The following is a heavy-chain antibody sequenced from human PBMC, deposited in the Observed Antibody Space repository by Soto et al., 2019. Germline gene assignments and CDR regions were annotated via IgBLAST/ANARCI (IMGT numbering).Heavy chain of an antibody. CDR1: GGTFSSYT. D-gene: IGHD2-15*01. CDR3: ARTYCSGGSCSGQTSYYYRLAV. CDR2: IIPILGMA. V-gene: IGHV1-69*02. J-gene: IGHJ6*02. Sequence: GASVKVSCKASGGTFSSYTISWVRQAPGQGLEWMGRIIPILGMANYAQKFQGRVTITADKSTSTAYMELSSLRSEDTAVYYCARTYCSGGSCSGQTSYYYRLAVWGQGTTVTVSS.